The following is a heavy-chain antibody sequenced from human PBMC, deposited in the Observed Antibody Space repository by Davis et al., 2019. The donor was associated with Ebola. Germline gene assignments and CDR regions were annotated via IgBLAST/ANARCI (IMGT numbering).Heavy chain of an antibody. D-gene: IGHD6-19*01. V-gene: IGHV4-59*08. CDR3: ARLSSTGHLDY. CDR2: IYCSGTT. J-gene: IGHJ4*02. CDR1: GASISSYY. Sequence: SETLSLTCTVSGASISSYYWSWIRQPPGKGLEWIGYIYCSGTTNNNPSLKSRVTISIDTSKNEFSLRLSSVTAADTAVYYCARLSSTGHLDYWGQGTLITVSS.